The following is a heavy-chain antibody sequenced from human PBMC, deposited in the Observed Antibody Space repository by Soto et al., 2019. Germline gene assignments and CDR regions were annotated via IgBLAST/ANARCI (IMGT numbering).Heavy chain of an antibody. Sequence: QMQLVQSGPEVKKPGTSVKVSCKASGFTFTSSAVQSVRQARGQRLEWIGWIVVGSGNTNYAQKFQERVTITRDMSTSTAYMQLSSLRSEDTAVYYCAADRGVAGYFDYWGQGTLVTVSS. D-gene: IGHD3-10*01. CDR3: AADRGVAGYFDY. CDR2: IVVGSGNT. CDR1: GFTFTSSA. J-gene: IGHJ4*02. V-gene: IGHV1-58*01.